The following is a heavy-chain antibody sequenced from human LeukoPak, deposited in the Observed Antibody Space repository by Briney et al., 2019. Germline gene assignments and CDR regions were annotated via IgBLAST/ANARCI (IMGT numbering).Heavy chain of an antibody. Sequence: GGSLRLSCAASGFTFSSCGMHWVRQAPGKGLEWVAVIWYDGSNKYYADSVKGRFTISRDNSKNTLFLQMNNLRAEDTAVYYCAKDHSAWCSGGTCDRVGYDYWGQGTLVTVSS. CDR3: AKDHSAWCSGGTCDRVGYDY. V-gene: IGHV3-33*06. CDR1: GFTFSSCG. CDR2: IWYDGSNK. J-gene: IGHJ4*02. D-gene: IGHD2-15*01.